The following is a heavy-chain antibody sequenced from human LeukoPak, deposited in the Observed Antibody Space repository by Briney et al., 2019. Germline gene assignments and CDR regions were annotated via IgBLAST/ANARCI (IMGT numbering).Heavy chain of an antibody. D-gene: IGHD3-10*01. J-gene: IGHJ4*02. CDR2: IYYSGST. Sequence: PSETLSLTCTVSGGSITSGGYYWSWIRQPPGKGMEWLGYIYYSGSTNYNPSLTSRVTISVDTSKNQFSLKLSSVTAADTAVYYCASGSRVWFGELLAHGGQGTLVTVSS. CDR3: ASGSRVWFGELLAH. CDR1: GGSITSGGYY. V-gene: IGHV4-61*08.